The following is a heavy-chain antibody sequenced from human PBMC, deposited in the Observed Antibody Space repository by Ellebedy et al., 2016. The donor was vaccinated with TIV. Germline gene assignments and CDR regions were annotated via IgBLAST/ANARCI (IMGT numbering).Heavy chain of an antibody. Sequence: GESLKISXAASGFTFSDYWMHWVRQAPGKGLEWVANINQHGTEIYYVDSVKGRFTISRDNTKASLYLQMHSLRVEDTALYYCVRALAAAASYWGQGTLVTVSS. CDR3: VRALAAAASY. D-gene: IGHD6-13*01. CDR1: GFTFSDYW. V-gene: IGHV3-7*01. J-gene: IGHJ4*02. CDR2: INQHGTEI.